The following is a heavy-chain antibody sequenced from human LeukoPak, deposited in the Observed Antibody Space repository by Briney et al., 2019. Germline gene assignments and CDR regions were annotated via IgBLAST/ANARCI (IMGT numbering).Heavy chain of an antibody. J-gene: IGHJ4*02. Sequence: SQTLSLTCTVSGGSISSGSYYWSWIRQPAGKGLEWIGRIYTSGSTNYNPSLKSRVTISVDTSKNQFSLKLSSVTAADTAVYYCARQNYGSAPLRYWGQGTLVTVSS. V-gene: IGHV4-61*02. D-gene: IGHD3-10*01. CDR3: ARQNYGSAPLRY. CDR2: IYTSGST. CDR1: GGSISSGSYY.